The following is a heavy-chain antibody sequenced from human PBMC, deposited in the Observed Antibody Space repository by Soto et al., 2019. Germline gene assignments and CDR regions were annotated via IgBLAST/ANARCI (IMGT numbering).Heavy chain of an antibody. CDR3: AKEGGSSLYYYYGMDV. J-gene: IGHJ6*02. CDR2: ISGSGGST. V-gene: IGHV3-23*01. CDR1: GFTFSSYT. Sequence: XGSLRLTCAASGFTFSSYTMSWVRHAPGKGLEWVSAISGSGGSTYYADSVKGRFTISRDNSKNTLYLQMNSLRAEDTAVYYCAKEGGSSLYYYYGMDVWGQGTTVTVSS. D-gene: IGHD1-26*01.